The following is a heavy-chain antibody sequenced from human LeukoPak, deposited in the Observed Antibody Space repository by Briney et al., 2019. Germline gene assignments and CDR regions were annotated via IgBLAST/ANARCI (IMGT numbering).Heavy chain of an antibody. D-gene: IGHD2-2*02. CDR2: INPNSGGT. CDR1: GYTFTGYY. Sequence: GASVKVSCKASGYTFTGYYMHWVRQAPGQGLEWMEWINPNSGGTNYAQKFQGRVTMTRDTSISTAYMELSRLRSDDTAVYYCARDSPYCSSTSCYTGKENYWGQGTLVTVSS. V-gene: IGHV1-2*02. CDR3: ARDSPYCSSTSCYTGKENY. J-gene: IGHJ4*02.